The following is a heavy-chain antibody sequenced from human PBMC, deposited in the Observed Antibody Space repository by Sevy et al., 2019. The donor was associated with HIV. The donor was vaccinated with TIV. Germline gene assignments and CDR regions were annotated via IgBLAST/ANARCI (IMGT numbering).Heavy chain of an antibody. D-gene: IGHD3-3*01. CDR2: INAYNGNT. CDR1: GYTFTSFG. Sequence: ASVKVSCKASGYTFTSFGISWVRQAPGQGLEWMGGINAYNGNTNYAQKLQGRVTMTTDTSTRTAYMELRSLRSDDTAVYYCARDPPDGFDFWSGYGGDTTLFTSTSDYWGQGTLVTVSS. J-gene: IGHJ4*02. V-gene: IGHV1-18*01. CDR3: ARDPPDGFDFWSGYGGDTTLFTSTSDY.